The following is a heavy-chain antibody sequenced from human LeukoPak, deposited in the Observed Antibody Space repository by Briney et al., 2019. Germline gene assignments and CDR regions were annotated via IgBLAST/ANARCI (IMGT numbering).Heavy chain of an antibody. V-gene: IGHV3-23*01. CDR1: GFTFSSYA. CDR2: ISGSGGST. Sequence: PGGSLRLSCAASGFTFSSYAMSWVRQAPGKGLEWVSAISGSGGSTYYADSVKGRFTISRDNSKNTLYLQMNSLRAEDTAVYYCAILKYSSPFFDYWGQGTLVTVSS. D-gene: IGHD6-6*01. J-gene: IGHJ4*02. CDR3: AILKYSSPFFDY.